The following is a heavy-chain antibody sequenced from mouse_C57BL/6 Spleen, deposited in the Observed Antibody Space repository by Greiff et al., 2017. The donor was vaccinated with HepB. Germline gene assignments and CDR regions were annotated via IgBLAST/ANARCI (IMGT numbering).Heavy chain of an antibody. J-gene: IGHJ1*03. D-gene: IGHD1-1*01. V-gene: IGHV1-53*01. Sequence: QVQLQQSGTELVKPGASVKLSCKASGYTFTSYWMHWVKQRPGQGLEWIGNINPSNGGTNYNEKFKSKATLTVDKSSSTAYMQLSSLTSEDSAVYYCARPIFLGYGSSWYFDVWGTGTTVTVSS. CDR3: ARPIFLGYGSSWYFDV. CDR2: INPSNGGT. CDR1: GYTFTSYW.